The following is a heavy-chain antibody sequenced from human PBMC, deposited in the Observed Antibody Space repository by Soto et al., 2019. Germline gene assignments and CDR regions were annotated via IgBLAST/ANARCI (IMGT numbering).Heavy chain of an antibody. CDR1: GFTFSSYA. V-gene: IGHV3-64*01. CDR3: ARDPQYYSSSSSYYYYGMDV. D-gene: IGHD6-6*01. CDR2: ISSNGGST. J-gene: IGHJ6*02. Sequence: GGSLRLSCAASGFTFSSYAMHWVRQAPGKGLEYVSVISSNGGSTYYANSVKGRFTISRDNSKNTLYLQMNSLRAEDTAVYYCARDPQYYSSSSSYYYYGMDVWGQGTTVTVSS.